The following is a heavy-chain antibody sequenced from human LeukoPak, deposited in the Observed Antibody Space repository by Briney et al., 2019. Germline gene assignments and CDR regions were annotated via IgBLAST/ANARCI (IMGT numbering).Heavy chain of an antibody. J-gene: IGHJ4*02. CDR3: AGTYYYDSSAPEEY. CDR1: GFTVSSNY. Sequence: GGSLRLSCAASGFTVSSNYMSWVRQAPGKGLEWVSAISGSGGSTYYADSVKGRFTISRDNSKNTLYLQMNSLRAEDTAVYYCAGTYYYDSSAPEEYWGQGTLVTVSS. CDR2: ISGSGGST. D-gene: IGHD3-22*01. V-gene: IGHV3-23*01.